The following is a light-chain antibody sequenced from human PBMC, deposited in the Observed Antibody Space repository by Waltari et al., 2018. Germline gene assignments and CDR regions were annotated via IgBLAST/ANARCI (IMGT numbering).Light chain of an antibody. V-gene: IGKV1-39*01. Sequence: QLTQSPYSLSASVGQRVTVTCPASQRMATYLSWYQQRAGEAPKRLIHSAYTLQSGVPSRSSGSRSGTEFTLTISSLHPEDSATYYCQQTYSVPRGGFTFGPGTKVEIK. CDR1: QRMATY. CDR3: QQTYSVPRGGFT. J-gene: IGKJ3*01. CDR2: SAY.